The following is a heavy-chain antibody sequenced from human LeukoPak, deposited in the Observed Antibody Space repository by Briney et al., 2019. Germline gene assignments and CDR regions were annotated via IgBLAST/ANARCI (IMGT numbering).Heavy chain of an antibody. CDR1: GGSVSSGTHY. D-gene: IGHD3-10*01. V-gene: IGHV4-31*03. CDR2: IFYSGST. CDR3: ARVTMIRGVKAMDV. J-gene: IGHJ6*02. Sequence: SETLSLTCTVSGGSVSSGTHYYNWIRQHPGKGLEWIGYIFYSGSTYYNPSLKSRVIISVDTSKNQFSLRLSSVTAADTAVYFCARVTMIRGVKAMDVWGQGTTVTVSS.